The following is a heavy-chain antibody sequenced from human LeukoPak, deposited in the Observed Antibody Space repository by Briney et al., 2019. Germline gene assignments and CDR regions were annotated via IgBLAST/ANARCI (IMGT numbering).Heavy chain of an antibody. V-gene: IGHV4-59*12. J-gene: IGHJ4*02. CDR2: IYYSGAT. Sequence: SETLSLTCTVSGGSISTYYWNWIRQPPGKGLEWIGYIYYSGATNYNPSLKSRVTISVDTSKNQFSLKLSSVTAADTAVYYCAGESIVGAKTFDYWGQGTLVTVSS. CDR1: GGSISTYY. D-gene: IGHD1-26*01. CDR3: AGESIVGAKTFDY.